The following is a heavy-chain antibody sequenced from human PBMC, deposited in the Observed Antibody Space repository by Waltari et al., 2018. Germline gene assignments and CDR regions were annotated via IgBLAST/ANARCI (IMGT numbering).Heavy chain of an antibody. Sequence: EVQLVESGGGLIQPGGSLRLSCAASGFTVSNNYGSWVRQAPGKGLEWVSTIYYNERTDYADSVKGRFTISRDTAKNTLFLQMNSLRAEDTAVYYCATRVVVPGVPGMADYWGQGTLVTVSS. J-gene: IGHJ4*02. CDR2: IYYNERT. CDR1: GFTVSNNY. CDR3: ATRVVVPGVPGMADY. V-gene: IGHV3-53*01. D-gene: IGHD2-2*01.